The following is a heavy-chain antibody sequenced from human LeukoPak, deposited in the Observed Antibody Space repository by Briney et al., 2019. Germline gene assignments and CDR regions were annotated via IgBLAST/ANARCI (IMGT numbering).Heavy chain of an antibody. D-gene: IGHD2-2*01. CDR3: ASGIAYYQPSKNAFDF. Sequence: SETLSLTCTVSGGSISSGSYYWSWIRQPAGKGLEWIGRIYTSGSTNYNPSLKSRVTISVDTSKNQFSLKVYSVSAADTAVYYCASGIAYYQPSKNAFDFWGQGTMVIVSS. J-gene: IGHJ3*01. CDR1: GGSISSGSYY. CDR2: IYTSGST. V-gene: IGHV4-61*02.